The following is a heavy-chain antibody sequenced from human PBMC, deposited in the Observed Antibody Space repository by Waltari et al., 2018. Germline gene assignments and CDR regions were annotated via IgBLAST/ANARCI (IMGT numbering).Heavy chain of an antibody. D-gene: IGHD3-22*01. CDR2: MSFDGNNK. J-gene: IGHJ1*01. V-gene: IGHV3-30-3*01. Sequence: QVQLVESGGGVVQPGRSLRLSCAASGFDFGSYAMHWVRQAPGKGLEWFAFMSFDGNNKYFGDSVRGRFSISRDNSKNTLFLDLNSLRVEDTAVYYCARVSRPHYDNSGAYYEYWGQGTLVTVSS. CDR3: ARVSRPHYDNSGAYYEY. CDR1: GFDFGSYA.